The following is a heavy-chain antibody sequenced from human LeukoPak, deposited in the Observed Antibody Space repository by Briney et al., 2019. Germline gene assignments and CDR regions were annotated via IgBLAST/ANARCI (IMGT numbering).Heavy chain of an antibody. V-gene: IGHV4-59*01. CDR1: GVSIISYY. CDR2: MYYSGST. CDR3: ARGAMVRGIQYYMDV. J-gene: IGHJ6*03. Sequence: RSSETLSLTCTVSGVSIISYYWSWIRQPPGKGLEWIGYMYYSGSTNYNPSLKSRVTISVDTSKNQFSLKLSSVTAVDTAVYYCARGAMVRGIQYYMDVWGKGTTVTISS. D-gene: IGHD3-10*01.